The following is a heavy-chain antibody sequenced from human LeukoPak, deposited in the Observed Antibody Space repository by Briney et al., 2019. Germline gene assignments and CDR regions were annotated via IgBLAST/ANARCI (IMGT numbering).Heavy chain of an antibody. Sequence: ASVKVSCKASGYTFTGYYMHWVRQAPGQGLEWMGRINPNSSGTNYAQKFQGRVTMTRDTSISTAYMELSRLRSDDTAVYYCARARAIAVAGRPYYYYYMDVWGKGTTVTVSS. CDR2: INPNSSGT. J-gene: IGHJ6*03. CDR3: ARARAIAVAGRPYYYYYMDV. D-gene: IGHD6-19*01. CDR1: GYTFTGYY. V-gene: IGHV1-2*06.